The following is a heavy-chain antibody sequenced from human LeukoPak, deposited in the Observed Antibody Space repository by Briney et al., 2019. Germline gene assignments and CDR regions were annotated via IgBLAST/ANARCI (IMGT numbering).Heavy chain of an antibody. CDR3: ARVRGSNGMDV. Sequence: PGGSLRLSCAASGFTVSSYGMHWVRQAPGKGLVWVSRISSDGSSTIYADSVKGRFTIARDNAENSLYLQMNSLSAEDTAVYYCARVRGSNGMDVWGQGTSVTVSS. CDR1: GFTVSSYG. V-gene: IGHV3-74*01. J-gene: IGHJ6*02. CDR2: ISSDGSST.